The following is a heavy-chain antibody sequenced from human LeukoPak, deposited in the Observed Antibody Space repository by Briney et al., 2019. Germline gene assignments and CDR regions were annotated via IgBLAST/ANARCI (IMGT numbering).Heavy chain of an antibody. D-gene: IGHD6-19*01. V-gene: IGHV3-7*01. CDR3: ATDQEAVPAGDH. Sequence: GGSLRLSCAASGFTFSNYDMSWVRQAPGKGLEWVANIRRDGSFKNYVDSVKGRFTISRDNTKNSLFLQMNSLRVDDTAVYYCATDQEAVPAGDHWGQGTLVIVSS. J-gene: IGHJ4*02. CDR2: IRRDGSFK. CDR1: GFTFSNYD.